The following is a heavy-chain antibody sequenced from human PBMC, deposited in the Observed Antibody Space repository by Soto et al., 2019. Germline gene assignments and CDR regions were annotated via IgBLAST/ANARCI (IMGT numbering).Heavy chain of an antibody. CDR2: ISQSGNT. V-gene: IGHV4-34*01. Sequence: PSYPVYLTCSISSGSFSGYYWSSIRQPPGKGLEWIGEISQSGNTNYSPSLKSRFSISIATSKKQFSLNLASVSAADTAVYYCARAPKVSGSSQTRPDFWGQGTLVTVSS. D-gene: IGHD6-6*01. CDR3: ARAPKVSGSSQTRPDF. J-gene: IGHJ4*02. CDR1: SGSFSGYY.